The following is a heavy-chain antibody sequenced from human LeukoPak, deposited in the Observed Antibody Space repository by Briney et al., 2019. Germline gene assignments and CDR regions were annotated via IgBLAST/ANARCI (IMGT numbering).Heavy chain of an antibody. CDR2: IIPILGIA. J-gene: IGHJ5*02. CDR1: GGTFSSYA. D-gene: IGHD5-18*01. Sequence: SVKVSCKASGGTFSSYAISWVRQAPGQGLEWMGRIIPILGIATYAQKFQGRVTITADKSTSTAYMELSSLRSEDTAVYYCAREGYSYGFLVSNWFAPWGQGTLVTVSS. V-gene: IGHV1-69*04. CDR3: AREGYSYGFLVSNWFAP.